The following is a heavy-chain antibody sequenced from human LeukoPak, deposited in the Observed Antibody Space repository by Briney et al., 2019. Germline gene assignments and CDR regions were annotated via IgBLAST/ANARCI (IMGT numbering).Heavy chain of an antibody. Sequence: GGSLRLSCAASGFTVSSNYMSWVRQAPGKGLEWVSVIYSGGSTYYADSVKGRFTTSRDNSKNTLYLQMNSLRAEDTAVYYCATSTSSGYDAFDIWGQGTMVTVSS. J-gene: IGHJ3*02. V-gene: IGHV3-53*01. D-gene: IGHD5-12*01. CDR2: IYSGGST. CDR1: GFTVSSNY. CDR3: ATSTSSGYDAFDI.